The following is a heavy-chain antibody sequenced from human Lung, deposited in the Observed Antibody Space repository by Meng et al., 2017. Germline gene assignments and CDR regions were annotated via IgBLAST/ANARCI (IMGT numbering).Heavy chain of an antibody. J-gene: IGHJ4*02. Sequence: ASVKVSCKASGYTFPDYWLHWVRRAPGQGLEWMGRIDPKSGDTQYAQRFQGRVTMTGDTSISTAYMELSGLRSDDTAMYCCARDEDISAAGKLFGDYWGQGTLVTVSS. CDR3: ARDEDISAAGKLFGDY. CDR2: IDPKSGDT. CDR1: GYTFPDYW. V-gene: IGHV1-2*06. D-gene: IGHD6-13*01.